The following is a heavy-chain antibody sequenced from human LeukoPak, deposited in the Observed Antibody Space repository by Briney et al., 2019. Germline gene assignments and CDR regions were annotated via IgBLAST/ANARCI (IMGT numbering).Heavy chain of an antibody. D-gene: IGHD6-13*01. J-gene: IGHJ5*02. V-gene: IGHV4-31*03. CDR3: ARHYSSSWYGDNWFDP. CDR1: GGSISSGGYY. CDR2: IYYSGST. Sequence: SETLSLTCTVSGGSISSGGYYWSWIRQHPGKGLEWIGYIYYSGSTYYNPSLKSRVTISVDTSKNQFSLKLSSVTAADTAVYYCARHYSSSWYGDNWFDPWGQGTLVTVSS.